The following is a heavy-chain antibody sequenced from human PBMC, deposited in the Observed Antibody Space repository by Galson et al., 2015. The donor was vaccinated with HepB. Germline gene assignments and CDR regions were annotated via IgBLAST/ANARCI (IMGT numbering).Heavy chain of an antibody. V-gene: IGHV1-18*04. CDR3: ARTVSGWKRVGGLDV. D-gene: IGHD6-19*01. CDR2: ISGYTSNT. CDR1: GYTFNNNG. J-gene: IGHJ6*02. Sequence: SVKVSCKASGYTFNNNGLSWVRQTPGQGLEWLGWISGYTSNTNSGKKFHDRVIMTTNTSTNTAYMELRSLRFDDTAVYYCARTVSGWKRVGGLDVWGQGTTVIVSS.